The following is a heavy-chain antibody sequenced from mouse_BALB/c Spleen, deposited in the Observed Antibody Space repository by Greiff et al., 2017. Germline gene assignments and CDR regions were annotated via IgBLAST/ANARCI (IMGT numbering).Heavy chain of an antibody. D-gene: IGHD2-10*02. J-gene: IGHJ4*01. CDR2: ISSGGSYT. CDR3: ARGGYGNYPYYYAMDY. V-gene: IGHV5-6*01. CDR1: GFTFSSYG. Sequence: EVQLVESGGDLVKPGGSLKLSCAASGFTFSSYGMSWVRQTPDKRLEWVATISSGGSYTYYPDSVKGRFTISRDNAKNTLYLQMSSLKSEDTAMYDCARGGYGNYPYYYAMDYWGQGTSVTVSS.